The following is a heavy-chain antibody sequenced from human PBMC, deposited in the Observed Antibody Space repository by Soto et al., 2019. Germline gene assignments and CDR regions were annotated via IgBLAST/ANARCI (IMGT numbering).Heavy chain of an antibody. CDR2: VRYRGRT. D-gene: IGHD2-15*01. CDR3: ACGVGTDKAGY. Sequence: QVQLQESGPGLVKPSQTLFVICTVSGGPISSGGSYWSWIRQNPGNGLEWIGSVRYRGRTHYNPSLNSRVSISGDMSKNKSGLGLATAAAAAGAGDYCACGVGTDKAGYWGQGTLVTVSS. J-gene: IGHJ4*02. V-gene: IGHV4-31*03. CDR1: GGPISSGGSY.